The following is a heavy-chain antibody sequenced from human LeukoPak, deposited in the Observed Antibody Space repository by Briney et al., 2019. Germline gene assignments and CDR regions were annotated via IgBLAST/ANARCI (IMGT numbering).Heavy chain of an antibody. Sequence: SVKVSCKASGGTCRTYAISWVRQAPGPGLEWMGRITPMFGSPEYSQKFQGRVTTSADDSSTTVHMEVRSLTSEDTAVYYCARVLGGTRPYYALDVWGQGTTVTVSS. J-gene: IGHJ6*02. CDR1: GGTCRTYA. V-gene: IGHV1-69*13. CDR3: ARVLGGTRPYYALDV. D-gene: IGHD1-26*01. CDR2: ITPMFGSP.